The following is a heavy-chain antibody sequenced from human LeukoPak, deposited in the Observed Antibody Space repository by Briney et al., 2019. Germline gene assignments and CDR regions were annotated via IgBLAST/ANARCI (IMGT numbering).Heavy chain of an antibody. Sequence: PGGSLRLSCAASGFTFSSYSMNWVRQAPGKGLEWVSYISSSSSTIYYADSVKGRFTISRDNAKNSLYLQMNSLRAEDTAVYYCAREGSELELTLWGQGTMVTVSS. V-gene: IGHV3-48*01. J-gene: IGHJ3*01. CDR3: AREGSELELTL. CDR2: ISSSSSTI. D-gene: IGHD1-7*01. CDR1: GFTFSSYS.